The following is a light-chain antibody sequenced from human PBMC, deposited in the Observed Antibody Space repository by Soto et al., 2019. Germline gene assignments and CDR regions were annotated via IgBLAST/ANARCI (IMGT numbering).Light chain of an antibody. CDR3: SSYTSSRYV. V-gene: IGLV2-14*01. CDR2: EAN. CDR1: SSDVCGYNY. J-gene: IGLJ1*01. Sequence: QSALTQPASVSGSPGQSITISCTGTSSDVCGYNYVSWYQQHPGKAPKLMIYEANNRPSGASNRISASKSGNTASLNVSGLQAEDEGDYYCSSYTSSRYVFGTWTKVTVL.